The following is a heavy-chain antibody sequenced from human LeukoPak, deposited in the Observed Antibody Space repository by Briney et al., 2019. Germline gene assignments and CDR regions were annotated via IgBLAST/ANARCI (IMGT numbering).Heavy chain of an antibody. CDR1: GFTFSSYW. D-gene: IGHD6-19*01. V-gene: IGHV3-7*03. CDR3: AKEIHAVAVAGINY. Sequence: GGSLRLSCAASGFTFSSYWMSWVRQAPGKGLEWVANIKEDGSEKYYVDSVKGRFTISRDNAKNSLYLQMNSLRAEDTAVYYCAKEIHAVAVAGINYWGQGTLVTVSS. J-gene: IGHJ4*02. CDR2: IKEDGSEK.